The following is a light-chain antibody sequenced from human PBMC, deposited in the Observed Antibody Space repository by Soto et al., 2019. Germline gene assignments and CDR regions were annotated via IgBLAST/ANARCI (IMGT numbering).Light chain of an antibody. CDR1: SSDVGGYNY. CDR3: SSYTSSSTLV. J-gene: IGLJ2*01. Sequence: QSALTQPAPVPGSPGQSITISCTGTSSDVGGYNYVSWYQQHPGKAPKLMIYEVSNRPSGVSNRFSGSKSGNTASLTISGLQAEDEADYYCSSYTSSSTLVFGGGTKVTVL. CDR2: EVS. V-gene: IGLV2-14*01.